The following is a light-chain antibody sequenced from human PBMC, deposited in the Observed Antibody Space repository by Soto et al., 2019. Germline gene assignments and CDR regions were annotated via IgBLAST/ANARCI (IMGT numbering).Light chain of an antibody. CDR3: QTWGSGIRV. J-gene: IGLJ3*02. V-gene: IGLV4-69*01. Sequence: QSVLTQSPSASASLGASVKLTCTLSSGHSNYDIAWHQQQPEKGPRYLMKIHSDGSHNKGDGIPDRFSGSSSGAERYLTISSLQYEDEADYYCQTWGSGIRVFGGGTKLTVL. CDR2: IHSDGSH. CDR1: SGHSNYD.